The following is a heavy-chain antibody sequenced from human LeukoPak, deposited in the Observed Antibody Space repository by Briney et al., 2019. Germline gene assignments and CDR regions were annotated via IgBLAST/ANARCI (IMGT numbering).Heavy chain of an antibody. J-gene: IGHJ4*02. Sequence: PGGSLRLSCAASGFTFDDYTMHWVRQAPGKGLEWVSLISWDGGSTYYADSVKGRFTISRDNSKNTLYLQMNSLRAEDTAVYYCAKEGWEQSFDYWGQGTLVTVSS. CDR1: GFTFDDYT. CDR3: AKEGWEQSFDY. V-gene: IGHV3-43*01. CDR2: ISWDGGST. D-gene: IGHD1-26*01.